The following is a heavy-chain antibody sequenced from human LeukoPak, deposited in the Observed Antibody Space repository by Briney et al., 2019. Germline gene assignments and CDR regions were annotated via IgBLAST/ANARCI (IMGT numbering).Heavy chain of an antibody. D-gene: IGHD1-7*01. J-gene: IGHJ3*02. CDR2: ISAYNGNT. Sequence: ASVKVSCKASGYTFNNYGISWVRQAPGQGLEWMGWISAYNGNTNYAQKLQGRVTMTTDTSTSTAYMELRSLRSDDTAVYYCARAGTSYDYGNDAFDIWGQGTMVTVSS. CDR3: ARAGTSYDYGNDAFDI. CDR1: GYTFNNYG. V-gene: IGHV1-18*01.